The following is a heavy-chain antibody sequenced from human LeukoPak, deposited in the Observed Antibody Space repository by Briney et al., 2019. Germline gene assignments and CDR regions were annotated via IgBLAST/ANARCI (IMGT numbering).Heavy chain of an antibody. CDR1: GFTFDDYG. J-gene: IGHJ4*02. CDR3: ARVASNYDSDC. V-gene: IGHV3-20*04. Sequence: GGSLRLSCAASGFTFDDYGMSWVRQAPGKGLEWVSGINWNGGNTGYADSVKGRFTVSRDNAKNSLYLQMNSLRAEDTALYYCARVASNYDSDCWGQGTLVTVSS. CDR2: INWNGGNT. D-gene: IGHD4-11*01.